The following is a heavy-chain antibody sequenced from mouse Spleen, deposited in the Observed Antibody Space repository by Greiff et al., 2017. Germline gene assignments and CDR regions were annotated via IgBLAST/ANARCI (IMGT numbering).Heavy chain of an antibody. J-gene: IGHJ3*01. CDR1: GFTFTDYY. D-gene: IGHD2-3*01. CDR3: AVYDSLPWFAY. V-gene: IGHV14-1*01. CDR2: IDPEDGDT. Sequence: EVQLQQSGAELVKPGASVKLSCTASGFTFTDYYMNWVKQRPEQGLEWIGRIDPEDGDTEYTPKFQGKATLTVDTSSNTAYLQLSSLTSEDSAVFYCAVYDSLPWFAYWGQGTLVTVSA.